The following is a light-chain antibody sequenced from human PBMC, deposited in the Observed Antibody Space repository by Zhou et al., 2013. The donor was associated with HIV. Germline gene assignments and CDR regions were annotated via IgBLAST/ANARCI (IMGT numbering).Light chain of an antibody. CDR1: QYISTY. Sequence: AIRLTQSPSSLSVSTGDRITITCRASQYISTYVSWYQQKPGNPPKLLIYGASTLQSGVPSRFSGSGSGTDFNFTISSLQPEDVATYYCQQYDNPLNTFGQGTKLEIK. J-gene: IGKJ2*01. CDR3: QQYDNPLNT. V-gene: IGKV1-8*01. CDR2: GAS.